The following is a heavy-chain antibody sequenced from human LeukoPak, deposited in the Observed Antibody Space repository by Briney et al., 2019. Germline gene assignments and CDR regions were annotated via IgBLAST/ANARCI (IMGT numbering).Heavy chain of an antibody. Sequence: GGSLRLSCATSGFTFSSYAMSWVRQAPGKGLEWASAISGSGGSTYYADSVKGRFTISRENSRNTLYLQMNSLRAEDTAVYYCAKDKHYYYDSGGYYYFDYWGQGTLVTVSS. CDR2: ISGSGGST. J-gene: IGHJ4*02. V-gene: IGHV3-23*01. CDR1: GFTFSSYA. D-gene: IGHD3-22*01. CDR3: AKDKHYYYDSGGYYYFDY.